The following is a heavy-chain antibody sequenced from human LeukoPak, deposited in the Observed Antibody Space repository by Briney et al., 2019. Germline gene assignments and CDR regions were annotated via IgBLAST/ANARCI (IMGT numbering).Heavy chain of an antibody. CDR1: GGTFSSYA. Sequence: SVKVSCKASGGTFSSYAISWVRQAPGQGLEWMGRIIPILGIANYAQKFQGRVTITADKSTSTAYMELSSLRSDDTAVYYCARPLSTVTTRVNWFDPWGQGTLVTVSS. J-gene: IGHJ5*02. V-gene: IGHV1-69*04. CDR3: ARPLSTVTTRVNWFDP. D-gene: IGHD4-17*01. CDR2: IIPILGIA.